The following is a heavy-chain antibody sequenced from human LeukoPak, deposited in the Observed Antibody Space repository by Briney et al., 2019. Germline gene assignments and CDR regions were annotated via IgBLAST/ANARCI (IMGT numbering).Heavy chain of an antibody. V-gene: IGHV4-38-2*02. CDR2: IYHSGST. D-gene: IGHD4-17*01. J-gene: IGHJ4*02. CDR3: ARDAYGDYVHGY. CDR1: GYSISSGYY. Sequence: SETLSLTCTVSGYSISSGYYWGWIRQPPGKGLEWIGSIYHSGSTYYNPSLKSRVTISVDTSKNQFSLKLSSVTAADTAVYYCARDAYGDYVHGYWGQGTLVTVSS.